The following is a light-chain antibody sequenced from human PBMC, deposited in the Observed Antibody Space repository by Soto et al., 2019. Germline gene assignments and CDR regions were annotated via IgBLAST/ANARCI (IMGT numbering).Light chain of an antibody. J-gene: IGKJ2*01. Sequence: EIVLTQSPGILSLSPGERVTLSCRASQSVSSTYVAWYQHKPGQAPRLLIYGASSRATGVPDRFSGSGSGTDFTLTISRLEPEDFAVYYCQQKETFGQGTKLELK. CDR1: QSVSSTY. CDR2: GAS. CDR3: QQKET. V-gene: IGKV3-20*01.